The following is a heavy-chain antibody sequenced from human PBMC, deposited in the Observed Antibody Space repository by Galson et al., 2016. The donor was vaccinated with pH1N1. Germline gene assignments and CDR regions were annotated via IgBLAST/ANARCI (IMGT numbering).Heavy chain of an antibody. CDR2: ITSGSFHI. D-gene: IGHD2-2*01. Sequence: SLRLSCAASGFTFSSYWMSWVRQAPGKGLEWVSSITSGSFHIYYADSVKGRFTISRDNSKNTLYLQMNSLRVEDTAVYYCATLGGDIVVVPDATDYYYGLDVWGQGTTVSVSS. V-gene: IGHV3-21*01. J-gene: IGHJ6*02. CDR3: ATLGGDIVVVPDATDYYYGLDV. CDR1: GFTFSSYW.